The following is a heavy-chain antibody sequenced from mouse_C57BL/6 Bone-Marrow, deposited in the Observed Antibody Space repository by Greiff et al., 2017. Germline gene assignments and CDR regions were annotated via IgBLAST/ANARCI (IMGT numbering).Heavy chain of an antibody. CDR2: IYPRSGNT. J-gene: IGHJ3*01. D-gene: IGHD2-3*01. CDR1: GYTFTIYG. CDR3: ASLDDGDYPLAY. V-gene: IGHV1-81*01. Sequence: QVQLQQSGAELARPGASVKLCCKASGYTFTIYGISWVKQRTGQGLEWIGEIYPRSGNTYYNEKFKGKATLTADKSSSTEYMDLRSLSSEDSAVYFCASLDDGDYPLAYWGQGTLVTVST.